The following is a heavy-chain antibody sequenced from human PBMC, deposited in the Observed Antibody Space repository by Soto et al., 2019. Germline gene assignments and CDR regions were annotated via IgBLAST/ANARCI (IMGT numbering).Heavy chain of an antibody. CDR3: AKAATYYDFWSGSYPWYYYGMDV. D-gene: IGHD3-3*01. J-gene: IGHJ6*02. CDR1: GFSFGNFG. CDR2: ITNTGGAT. V-gene: IGHV3-23*01. Sequence: PGGSLRLSCAASGFSFGNFGMSWVRQAPGKGLQWVSSITNTGGATYHTDSVKGRFIVSRDNSKNTLYLQMNSLRAEDTAVYYCAKAATYYDFWSGSYPWYYYGMDVWGQGTTVTVSS.